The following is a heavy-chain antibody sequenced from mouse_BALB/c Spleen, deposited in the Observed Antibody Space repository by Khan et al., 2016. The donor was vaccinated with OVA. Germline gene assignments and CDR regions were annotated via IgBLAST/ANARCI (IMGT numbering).Heavy chain of an antibody. V-gene: IGHV1S41*01. CDR2: IGPGSGST. D-gene: IGHD1-1*01. Sequence: DLVKPGAAVKLSCKASGYTFTSYWINWIKQRPGQGLEWIGRIGPGSGSTSYNEMFKGKETLTVDTSSSTAYIQLSSLSSEDSAVYFCARSNYYGSGLYAMDYWGQGTSVTVSS. J-gene: IGHJ4*01. CDR3: ARSNYYGSGLYAMDY. CDR1: GYTFTSYW.